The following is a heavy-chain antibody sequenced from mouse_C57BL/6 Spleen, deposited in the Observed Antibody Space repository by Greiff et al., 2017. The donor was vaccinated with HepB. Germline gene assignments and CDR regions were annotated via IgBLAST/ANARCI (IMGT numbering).Heavy chain of an antibody. CDR3: ARFDWDWYFDV. Sequence: EVKLMESGPELVKPGASVKIPCKASGYTFTDYNMDWVKQSHGKSLEWIGDINPNNGGTIYNQKFKGKATLTVDKSSSTAYMELRSLTSEDTAVYYCARFDWDWYFDVWGTGTTVTVSS. V-gene: IGHV1-18*01. J-gene: IGHJ1*03. CDR1: GYTFTDYN. D-gene: IGHD4-1*01. CDR2: INPNNGGT.